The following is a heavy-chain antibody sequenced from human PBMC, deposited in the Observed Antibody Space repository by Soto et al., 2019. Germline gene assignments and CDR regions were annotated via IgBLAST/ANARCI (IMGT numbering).Heavy chain of an antibody. Sequence: QVQLVQSGAEVKKPGASVKVSCKASGYTFTSYAMHWVRQAPGQRLEWMGWINAGNGNTKYSQKSQGRVTITRDTSASTAYMELSSLRSEDTAVYYCARGPGDCSSTSCYAGTLYGMDVWGQGTTVTVSS. CDR3: ARGPGDCSSTSCYAGTLYGMDV. CDR2: INAGNGNT. CDR1: GYTFTSYA. J-gene: IGHJ6*02. V-gene: IGHV1-3*01. D-gene: IGHD2-2*01.